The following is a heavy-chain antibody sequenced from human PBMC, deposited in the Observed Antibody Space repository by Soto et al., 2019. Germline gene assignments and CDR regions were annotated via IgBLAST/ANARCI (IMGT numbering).Heavy chain of an antibody. D-gene: IGHD2-8*01. CDR3: AKPSGFCTRPSCFDY. CDR1: GFIFNNYA. V-gene: IGHV3-23*01. CDR2: IGGGGDNT. J-gene: IGHJ4*03. Sequence: PGGSLRLSCATSGFIFNNYAMNWVRQAPGKGLEWVSVIGGGGDNTYYADSVRGRFTISRDNSKNTVYLQMNSLRHEDTAIYYCAKPSGFCTRPSCFDYWSQGTLVTVSS.